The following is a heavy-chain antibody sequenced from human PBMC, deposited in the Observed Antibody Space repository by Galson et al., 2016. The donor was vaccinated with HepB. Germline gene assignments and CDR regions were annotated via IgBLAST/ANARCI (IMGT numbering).Heavy chain of an antibody. CDR3: THRCSSTRCDGHDAFDI. CDR2: IFWDDDK. V-gene: IGHV2-5*02. CDR1: GFSLTTTGAG. D-gene: IGHD2-2*01. Sequence: PALVKPTQTLTLTCTFSGFSLTTTGAGVGWIRQPPGKALEWLAVIFWDDDKRYSPSLMNRLTISKDTSKNQVVLTMTNMDPVDTATYYCTHRCSSTRCDGHDAFDIWGQGTMVTASS. J-gene: IGHJ3*02.